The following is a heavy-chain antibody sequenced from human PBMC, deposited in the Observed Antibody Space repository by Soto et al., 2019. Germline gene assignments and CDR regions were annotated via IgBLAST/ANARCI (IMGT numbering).Heavy chain of an antibody. CDR1: GGSISSSNW. CDR2: IYHSGST. Sequence: SETLSLTCAASGGSISSSNWWSWVRQPPGKGLEWIGEIYHSGSTNYNPSLKSRVTISVDKSKNQFSLKLSSVTAADTAVYYCARGFRGSYRYFDYWGQGTLVTVSS. CDR3: ARGFRGSYRYFDY. J-gene: IGHJ4*02. V-gene: IGHV4-4*02. D-gene: IGHD1-26*01.